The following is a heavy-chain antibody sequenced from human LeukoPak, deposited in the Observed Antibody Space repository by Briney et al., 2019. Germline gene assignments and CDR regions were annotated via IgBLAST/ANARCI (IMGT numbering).Heavy chain of an antibody. Sequence: SVKVSCKASGGTFSSYAISWVRQAPGQGLEWMGRIIPIFGTANYAQKFQGRVTITTDESTSTAYMELSSLRSEDTAVYYCASALGSYYGSGSPTTYWGQGTLVTVSS. V-gene: IGHV1-69*05. J-gene: IGHJ4*02. CDR1: GGTFSSYA. CDR2: IIPIFGTA. D-gene: IGHD3-10*01. CDR3: ASALGSYYGSGSPTTY.